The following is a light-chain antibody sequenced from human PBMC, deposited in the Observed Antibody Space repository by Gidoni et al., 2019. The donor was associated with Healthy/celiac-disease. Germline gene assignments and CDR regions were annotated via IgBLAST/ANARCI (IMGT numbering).Light chain of an antibody. J-gene: IGKJ2*03. CDR3: QQRSNWPPGYS. CDR1: QSVSRY. Sequence: EIVLTQSPATLSLSPGERATLSCRASQSVSRYLAWYQQKPGQAPRLLIYDASNRATGIPARFSGSGSGTDFTLTISSLEPEDFAVYYCQQRSNWPPGYSFXQXTKLEIK. CDR2: DAS. V-gene: IGKV3-11*01.